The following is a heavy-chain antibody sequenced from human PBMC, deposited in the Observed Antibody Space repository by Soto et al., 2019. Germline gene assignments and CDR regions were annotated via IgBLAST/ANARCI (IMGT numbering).Heavy chain of an antibody. CDR2: ISGSGGST. D-gene: IGHD3-10*01. CDR3: AKDLLRYYGSGSYYPDY. Sequence: PGGSLRLSCAASGFTFSSYAMSWVRQAPGKGLEWVSAISGSGGSTYYADSVKGRFTISRDNSKNTLYLQMNSLRAEDTAVYYCAKDLLRYYGSGSYYPDYWGQGTLVTVSS. CDR1: GFTFSSYA. V-gene: IGHV3-23*01. J-gene: IGHJ4*02.